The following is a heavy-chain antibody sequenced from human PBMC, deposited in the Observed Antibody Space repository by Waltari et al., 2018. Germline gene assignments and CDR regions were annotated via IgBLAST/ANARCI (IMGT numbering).Heavy chain of an antibody. J-gene: IGHJ3*01. CDR3: ARVTNDAFDF. CDR2: MFHGGST. V-gene: IGHV4-61*08. Sequence: QVLLQESGPGLVRPSETLSLTCTVSGVSVNNYAHYWSWIRQPPGKGLEWIGYMFHGGSTDYKPSLKGRVNISTDKAKNQISLHLTSLTAADTALYFCARVTNDAFDFWGQGTMVTVSP. CDR1: GVSVNNYAHY.